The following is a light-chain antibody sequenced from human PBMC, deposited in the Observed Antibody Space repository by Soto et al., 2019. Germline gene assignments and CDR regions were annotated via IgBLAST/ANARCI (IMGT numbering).Light chain of an antibody. V-gene: IGKV1-33*01. CDR2: VAS. J-gene: IGKJ4*01. CDR1: HDVSRN. CDR3: KQSHILLS. Sequence: DIQMTQSPASLSASEGDRVTLTCQSSHDVSRNLQWFQQKPGQAPQLLIYVASNLARGSPSRFSGSGSGTDFTLTINCQQPEDVATYYCKQSHILLSFGGGTEVEIK.